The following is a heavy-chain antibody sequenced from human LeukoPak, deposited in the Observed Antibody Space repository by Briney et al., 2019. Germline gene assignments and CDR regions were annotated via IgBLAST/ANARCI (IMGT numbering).Heavy chain of an antibody. CDR1: GFTFSSYS. V-gene: IGHV4-34*01. J-gene: IGHJ4*02. D-gene: IGHD6-19*01. CDR3: ARHRARQQWLVSLDY. Sequence: PGGSLRLSCAASGFTFSSYSMNWVRQAPGKGLEWIGEINHSGSTNYNPSLKSRVTISVDTSKNQFSLKLSSVTAADTAVYYCARHRARQQWLVSLDYWGQGTLVTVSS. CDR2: INHSGST.